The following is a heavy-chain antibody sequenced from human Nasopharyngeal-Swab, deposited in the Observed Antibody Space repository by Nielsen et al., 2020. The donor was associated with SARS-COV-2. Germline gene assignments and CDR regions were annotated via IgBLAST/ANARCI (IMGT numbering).Heavy chain of an antibody. D-gene: IGHD6-19*01. J-gene: IGHJ4*02. CDR1: GFTFNDYP. Sequence: GGSLRLSCVASGFTFNDYPMNWVRQAPGKGLEWVSHIRGDTYTIRYADSVKGRFTVSRDNSKNTLYLQMDNLRTDDTAIYYCAKERTVAGPQGGFDFWGQGTLVTVSS. V-gene: IGHV3-48*01. CDR2: IRGDTYTI. CDR3: AKERTVAGPQGGFDF.